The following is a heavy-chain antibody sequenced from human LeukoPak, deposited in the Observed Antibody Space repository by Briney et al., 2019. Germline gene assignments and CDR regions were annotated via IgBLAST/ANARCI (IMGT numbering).Heavy chain of an antibody. CDR2: IYYSGST. Sequence: SETLSLTCTVSGGSISSYYWSWIRQPPGKGLEWIGYIYYSGSTNYNPSLKSRVTISVDTSKNQFSLKLSSVTVADTAVYYCARDRSLDYWGQGTLVTVSS. CDR1: GGSISSYY. D-gene: IGHD3-16*02. J-gene: IGHJ4*02. V-gene: IGHV4-59*01. CDR3: ARDRSLDY.